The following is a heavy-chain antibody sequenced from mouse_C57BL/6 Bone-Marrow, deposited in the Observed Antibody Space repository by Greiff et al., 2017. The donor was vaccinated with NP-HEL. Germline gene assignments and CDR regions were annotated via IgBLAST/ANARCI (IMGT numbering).Heavy chain of an antibody. Sequence: VQLKESGPELVKPGASVKISCKASGYSFTDYNMNWVKQSNGKSLEWIGVINPNYGTTSYNQKFKGKATLTVDQSSSTAYMQLNSLTSEDSAVYYCARSESITTVPPYAMDYWGQGTSVTVSS. D-gene: IGHD1-1*01. CDR1: GYSFTDYN. V-gene: IGHV1-39*01. J-gene: IGHJ4*01. CDR2: INPNYGTT. CDR3: ARSESITTVPPYAMDY.